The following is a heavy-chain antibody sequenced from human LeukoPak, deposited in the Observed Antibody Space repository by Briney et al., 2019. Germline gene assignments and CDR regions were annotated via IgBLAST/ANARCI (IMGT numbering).Heavy chain of an antibody. CDR1: GFTFSSYW. J-gene: IGHJ4*02. CDR3: ARGSGGFDY. Sequence: PGGSLRLSCEASGFTFSSYWMHWVRQVPGKGLVWVAHINNPGTGTTYADAVKGRFTISRDNAKNTLYLQMNSLRADDTAINYCARGSGGFDYWGQGTLITVSS. CDR2: INNPGTGT. V-gene: IGHV3-74*01. D-gene: IGHD3-3*01.